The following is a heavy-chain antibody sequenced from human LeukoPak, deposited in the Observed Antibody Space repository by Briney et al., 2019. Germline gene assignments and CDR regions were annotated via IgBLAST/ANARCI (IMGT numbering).Heavy chain of an antibody. V-gene: IGHV1-8*03. Sequence: ASVKVSCKASGYTFTSYDINWVRQATGQGLEWMGWMNPNSGNTGYAQKFQGRVTVTRNTSISTAYMELSSLRSEDTAVYYCARVGAVNYYDSSGYYYGGYYYMDVWGKGTTVTVSS. CDR2: MNPNSGNT. J-gene: IGHJ6*03. CDR3: ARVGAVNYYDSSGYYYGGYYYMDV. D-gene: IGHD3-22*01. CDR1: GYTFTSYD.